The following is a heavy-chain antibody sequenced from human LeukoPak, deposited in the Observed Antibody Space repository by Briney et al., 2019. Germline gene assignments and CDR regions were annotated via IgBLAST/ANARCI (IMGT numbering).Heavy chain of an antibody. Sequence: PSETLSLTCAVYGESFSGYYWSWIRQPPGKGLEWIGEINHSGSTNYNPSLKSRVTISVDTSKNQFSLKLSSVTAADTAVYYCASLNDPLPGWGQGTLVTVSS. CDR2: INHSGST. CDR1: GESFSGYY. V-gene: IGHV4-34*01. J-gene: IGHJ4*02. CDR3: ASLNDPLPG. D-gene: IGHD1-1*01.